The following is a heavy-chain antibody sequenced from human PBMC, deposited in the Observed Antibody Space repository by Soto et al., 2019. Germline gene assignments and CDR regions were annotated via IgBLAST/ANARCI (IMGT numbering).Heavy chain of an antibody. D-gene: IGHD6-6*01. Sequence: QVQLVQSGVEVKKPGASVKVSCKASGYTFTNYAISWVRQAPGRGLEWMGWDNTYNGNPNYAQIFQGRVTMTTDTTTGTAYMELRSLKSDDSAVYYCARDSQYSTDWQRFDSWGQGTLVTVSS. J-gene: IGHJ4*02. CDR2: DNTYNGNP. V-gene: IGHV1-18*01. CDR1: GYTFTNYA. CDR3: ARDSQYSTDWQRFDS.